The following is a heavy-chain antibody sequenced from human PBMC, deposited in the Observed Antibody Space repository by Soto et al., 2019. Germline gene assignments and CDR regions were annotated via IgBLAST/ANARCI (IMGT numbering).Heavy chain of an antibody. CDR3: ARTNCSGGSCYSYYYYYGMDV. Sequence: GVSLRLSCAASGFTFSSYSMNWVRQAPGKGLEWVSSISSSSSYIYYADSVKGQVTISADKSISTAYLQWSSLKASDTAMYYCARTNCSGGSCYSYYYYYGMDVWGQGTTVTVSS. V-gene: IGHV3-21*04. J-gene: IGHJ6*02. D-gene: IGHD2-15*01. CDR2: ISSSSSYI. CDR1: GFTFSSYS.